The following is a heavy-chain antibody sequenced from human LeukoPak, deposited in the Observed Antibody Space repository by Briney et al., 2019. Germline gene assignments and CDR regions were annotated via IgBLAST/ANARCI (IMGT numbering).Heavy chain of an antibody. CDR1: GFTFSSYA. CDR3: AKGDDSGYPYYFDY. V-gene: IGHV3-23*01. D-gene: IGHD3-22*01. CDR2: ISGSGGST. Sequence: QTGGSLRLSCAASGFTFSSYAMSWVRQAPGKGLEWVSAISGSGGSTYYADSVKGRFTISRDNSKNTLYLQINSLRAEDTAVYYCAKGDDSGYPYYFDYWGQGTLVTVSS. J-gene: IGHJ4*02.